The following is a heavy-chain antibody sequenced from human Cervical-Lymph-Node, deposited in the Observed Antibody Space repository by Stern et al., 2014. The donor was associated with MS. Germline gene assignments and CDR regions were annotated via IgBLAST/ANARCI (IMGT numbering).Heavy chain of an antibody. D-gene: IGHD2-21*01. V-gene: IGHV1-69*01. J-gene: IGHJ4*02. CDR2: ITPIFDAT. CDR1: GGTFSNYA. CDR3: ARGDSEAPIYYFDY. Sequence: VQLVESGAEVKKPGSSVKVSCKTSGGTFSNYAISWVRQAPGQGLEWMGGITPIFDATNYAQKFQGRSTITADESTRTAYMELSSLRSDDTAMYYCARGDSEAPIYYFDYWGQGTLVTVSS.